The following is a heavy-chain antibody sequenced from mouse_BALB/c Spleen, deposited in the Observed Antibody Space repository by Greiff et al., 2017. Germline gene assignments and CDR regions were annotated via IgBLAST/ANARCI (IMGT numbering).Heavy chain of an antibody. CDR2: INPSNGGT. D-gene: IGHD2-1*01. CDR1: GYTFTSYY. Sequence: QVQLKQSGAELVKPGASVKLSCKASGYTFTSYYMYWVKQRPGQGLEWIGEINPSNGGTNFNEKFKSKATLTVDKSSSTAYMQLSSLTSEDSAVYYCTRKGHYYGNPWFAYWGQGTLVTVSA. J-gene: IGHJ3*01. CDR3: TRKGHYYGNPWFAY. V-gene: IGHV1S81*02.